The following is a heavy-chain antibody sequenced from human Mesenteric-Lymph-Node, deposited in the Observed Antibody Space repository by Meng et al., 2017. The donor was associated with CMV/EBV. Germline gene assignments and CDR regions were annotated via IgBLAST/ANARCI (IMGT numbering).Heavy chain of an antibody. CDR3: ARGAVPAAIRYYYYGMDV. D-gene: IGHD2-2*01. CDR1: GFTFSSYS. CDR2: ISSSSSYI. V-gene: IGHV3-21*01. J-gene: IGHJ6*02. Sequence: GGSLRLSCAASGFTFSSYSMNWVRQAPGKGLEWVSSISSSSSYIYYADSVKGRFTISRDNAKNSLYLQMNSLRAEDTAVYYCARGAVPAAIRYYYYGMDVWGQGTTVTVSS.